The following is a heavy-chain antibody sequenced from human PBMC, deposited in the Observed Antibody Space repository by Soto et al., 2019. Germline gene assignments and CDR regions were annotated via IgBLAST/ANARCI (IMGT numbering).Heavy chain of an antibody. Sequence: PSETLSLTCTVSGGSISSYYWSWIRQPPGKGLEWIGYIYYSGSTNYNPSLKSRVTISVDTSKNQFSLKLSSVTAADTAVYYCARDLSQYCSGGSCYRPGWFDPWGQGTLVTVSS. J-gene: IGHJ5*02. D-gene: IGHD2-15*01. CDR1: GGSISSYY. V-gene: IGHV4-59*01. CDR3: ARDLSQYCSGGSCYRPGWFDP. CDR2: IYYSGST.